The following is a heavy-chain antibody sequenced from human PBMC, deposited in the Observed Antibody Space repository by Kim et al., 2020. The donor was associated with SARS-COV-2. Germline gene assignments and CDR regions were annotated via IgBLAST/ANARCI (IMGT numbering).Heavy chain of an antibody. CDR3: ATRSAGRNIDH. D-gene: IGHD3-9*01. J-gene: IGHJ1*01. CDR2: ISASGGST. V-gene: IGHV3-23*01. CDR1: GFSISTSA. Sequence: GGSLRLSCAASGFSISTSAMSWVRQAPGKGLEWVSSISASGGSTSYADSVKGQFTISRDTSKNTLYLQMMSLRAEDTAVYYCATRSAGRNIDHWGQGT.